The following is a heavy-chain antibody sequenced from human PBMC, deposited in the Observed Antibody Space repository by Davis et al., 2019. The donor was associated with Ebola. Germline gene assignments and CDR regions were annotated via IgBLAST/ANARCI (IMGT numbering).Heavy chain of an antibody. CDR2: ASHDGTTT. D-gene: IGHD6-19*01. Sequence: PGGSLTLSCAASGFPFSNYAMHWVRQTPDKGQERVAVASHDGTTTYYEDYVKGRFTISRDNSKNTRYLQLNRLRSEDTAVYFCARAVPGKEDLDYWGQRTMVTVSS. CDR3: ARAVPGKEDLDY. CDR1: GFPFSNYA. J-gene: IGHJ4*02. V-gene: IGHV3-30*04.